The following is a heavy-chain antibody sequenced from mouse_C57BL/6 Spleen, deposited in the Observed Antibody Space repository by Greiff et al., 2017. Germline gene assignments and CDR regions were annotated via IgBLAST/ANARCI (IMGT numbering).Heavy chain of an antibody. J-gene: IGHJ3*01. CDR1: GYTFTSYW. D-gene: IGHD1-1*01. CDR3: ARGGGSSYGLAY. Sequence: QVQLQQPGAELVKPGASVKLSCKASGYTFTSYWMQWVKQRPGQGLEWIGEIDPSDSYTNYNQKFKGKATLTVDTSSSTAYMQLSSLTSEDDAVYYCARGGGSSYGLAYWGQGTLVTVSA. V-gene: IGHV1-50*01. CDR2: IDPSDSYT.